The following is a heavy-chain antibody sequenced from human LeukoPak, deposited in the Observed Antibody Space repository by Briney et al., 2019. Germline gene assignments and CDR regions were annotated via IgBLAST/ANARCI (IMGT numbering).Heavy chain of an antibody. CDR3: ARDPYYYDSSGYSKFDY. CDR2: ISSSSSTI. V-gene: IGHV3-48*02. Sequence: PGGSLRLSCAASGFTFSSYSMNWVRQAPGKGLEWVSYISSSSSTIYYADSVKGRFTISRDNAKNSLYLQMNSLRDEDTPLYYCARDPYYYDSSGYSKFDYWGQGTPVTVSS. J-gene: IGHJ4*02. D-gene: IGHD3-22*01. CDR1: GFTFSSYS.